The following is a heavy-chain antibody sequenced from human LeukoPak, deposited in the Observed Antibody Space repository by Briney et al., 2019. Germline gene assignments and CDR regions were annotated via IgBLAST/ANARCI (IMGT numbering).Heavy chain of an antibody. Sequence: GGSLRLSCAASGFSFSNYWMHWVRQAPGKGLVWVTRMNSDGSATYYADSVQGRFTISRDNAKNTLYLQMNSLRAEDTAMYFCAKGPNYFDSRGQGTLVTVSP. V-gene: IGHV3-74*01. J-gene: IGHJ4*02. CDR1: GFSFSNYW. CDR3: AKGPNYFDS. CDR2: MNSDGSAT.